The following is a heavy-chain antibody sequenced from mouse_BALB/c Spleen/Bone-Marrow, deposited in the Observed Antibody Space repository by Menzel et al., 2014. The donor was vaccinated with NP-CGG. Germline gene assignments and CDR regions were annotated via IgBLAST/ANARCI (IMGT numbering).Heavy chain of an antibody. D-gene: IGHD2-3*01. J-gene: IGHJ4*01. V-gene: IGHV5-6-4*01. CDR2: ISSGGSYT. CDR1: GFTFSSYT. CDR3: TRDLYDGYYYYAMDY. Sequence: EVMLVESGGGLVKPGGSLKLSCAASGFTFSSYTMSWVRQTPEKRLEWVATISSGGSYTYYPDSVKGRFTISRDNAKNTLYLQMSSLKSEDTAMYYCTRDLYDGYYYYAMDYWGRGTSVTVSS.